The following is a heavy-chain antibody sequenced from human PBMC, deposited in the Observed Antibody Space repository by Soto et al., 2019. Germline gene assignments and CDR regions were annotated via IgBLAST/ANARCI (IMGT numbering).Heavy chain of an antibody. V-gene: IGHV4-34*01. CDR1: GGSFSGYY. D-gene: IGHD1-26*01. Sequence: SETLSLTCAVYGGSFSGYYWSWIRQPPGKGLEWIGEINHSGSTNYNPSLKSRVTISVDTSKNQFSLKLSSVTAADTAVYYCARVVDSGSYYYYYGMDVWGQGTTVTVSS. CDR3: ARVVDSGSYYYYYGMDV. J-gene: IGHJ6*02. CDR2: INHSGST.